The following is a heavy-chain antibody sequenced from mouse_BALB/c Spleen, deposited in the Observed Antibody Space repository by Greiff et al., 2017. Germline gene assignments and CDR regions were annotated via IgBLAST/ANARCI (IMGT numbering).Heavy chain of an antibody. V-gene: IGHV5-15*02. D-gene: IGHD2-3*01. CDR2: ISNLAYSI. CDR3: ARAGDGYYGDFDY. Sequence: EVQVVESGGGLVQPGGSRKLSCAASGFTFSDYGMAWVRQAPGKGPEWVAFISNLAYSIYYADTVTGRFTISRENAKNTLYLEMSSLRSEDTAMYYCARAGDGYYGDFDYWGQGTTLTVSS. J-gene: IGHJ2*01. CDR1: GFTFSDYG.